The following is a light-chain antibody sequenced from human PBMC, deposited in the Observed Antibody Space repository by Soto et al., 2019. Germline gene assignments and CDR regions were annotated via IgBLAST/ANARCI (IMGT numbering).Light chain of an antibody. CDR2: AAS. V-gene: IGKV1-6*01. Sequence: AIQMTQSPSSLSASVGDRVTTTCRASQGIRNDLDWFQQKPGKAPKLLIYAASNLQSGVPARFSGSGSGTEFILTITSLQPDDFATYCCQHYGGMWTFGQGTKVDI. CDR1: QGIRND. J-gene: IGKJ1*01. CDR3: QHYGGMWT.